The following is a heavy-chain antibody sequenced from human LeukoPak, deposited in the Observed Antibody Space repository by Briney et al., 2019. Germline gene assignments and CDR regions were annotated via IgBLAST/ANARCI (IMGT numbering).Heavy chain of an antibody. CDR2: INPNSGGT. CDR1: GYTFTGDY. J-gene: IGHJ4*02. CDR3: ARGAGRDGYDFGY. V-gene: IGHV1-2*02. Sequence: ASVKVSCKASGYTFTGDYMHWVRQAPGQGLEWMGWINPNSGGTSYAQKFQGRVTMTRDTSISTAYMELRRLISDDTAVYYCARGAGRDGYDFGYWGQGTLVTVSS. D-gene: IGHD5-24*01.